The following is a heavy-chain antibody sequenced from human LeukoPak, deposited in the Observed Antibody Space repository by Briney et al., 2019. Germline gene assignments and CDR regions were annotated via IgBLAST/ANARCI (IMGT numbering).Heavy chain of an antibody. Sequence: GGSLRLSCAASGSTYNNYWMTWVRQAPGKGLEWVATLDQDGNAAYYVDPVRGRFTISRDNARNSLYLQMNSLRVDDTAVYYCVTHIYCTSTRCILDYWGQGTLVTVSS. D-gene: IGHD2-8*01. CDR2: LDQDGNAA. J-gene: IGHJ4*02. V-gene: IGHV3-7*03. CDR3: VTHIYCTSTRCILDY. CDR1: GSTYNNYW.